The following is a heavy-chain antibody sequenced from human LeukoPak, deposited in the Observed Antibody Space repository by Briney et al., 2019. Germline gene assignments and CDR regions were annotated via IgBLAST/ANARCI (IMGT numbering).Heavy chain of an antibody. D-gene: IGHD6-19*01. CDR2: ISSSSSTI. J-gene: IGHJ4*02. V-gene: IGHV3-48*01. CDR1: GFTFSNAW. CDR3: ARAVAGTR. Sequence: GGSLRLSCAGSGFTFSNAWMNWVRQAPGKGLEWVSYISSSSSTIYYADSVKGRFTISRDNAKNSLYLQMNSLRAEDTAVYYCARAVAGTRWGQGTLVTVSS.